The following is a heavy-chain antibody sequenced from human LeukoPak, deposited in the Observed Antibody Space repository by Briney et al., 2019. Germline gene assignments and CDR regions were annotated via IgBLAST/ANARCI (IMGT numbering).Heavy chain of an antibody. D-gene: IGHD1-14*01. V-gene: IGHV1-46*01. CDR3: ARDHDGPRGRNRGYLQH. J-gene: IGHJ1*01. Sequence: GASVKVSCKASGYTFTSYYMHWVRQAPGQGLEWMGIINPSDGTTDYAQKFEGRVTMTRGTSTSTVYMELSSLRSEDAAVYYCARDHDGPRGRNRGYLQHWGQGTLVTVSS. CDR1: GYTFTSYY. CDR2: INPSDGTT.